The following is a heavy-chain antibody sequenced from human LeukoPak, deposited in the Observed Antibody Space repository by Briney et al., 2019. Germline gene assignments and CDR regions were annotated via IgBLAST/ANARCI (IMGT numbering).Heavy chain of an antibody. V-gene: IGHV4-39*01. CDR2: IYYSGST. D-gene: IGHD2-2*01. Sequence: SETLSLTCTVSGGSISSSSYYWGWIRQPPGEGLEWIGSIYYSGSTYYNPSLKSRVTISVDTSKNQFSLKLSSVTAADTAVYYCASGIRYCSSTSCYYFDYWGQGTLVTVSS. CDR1: GGSISSSSYY. J-gene: IGHJ4*02. CDR3: ASGIRYCSSTSCYYFDY.